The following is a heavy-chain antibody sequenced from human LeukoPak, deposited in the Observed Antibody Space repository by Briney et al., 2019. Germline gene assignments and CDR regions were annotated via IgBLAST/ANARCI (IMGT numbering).Heavy chain of an antibody. V-gene: IGHV4-34*01. D-gene: IGHD3-9*01. CDR1: GGSFSGYY. Sequence: PSETLSLTCAVYGGSFSGYYWSWIRQPPGKGLEWIGEVNHGGSTNYNPSLKSRVTISIDTSKNQFSLKLSSVTAADTAVYYCARGNTYYDIVVNGDYFDYWGQGTLVTVSS. CDR3: ARGNTYYDIVVNGDYFDY. CDR2: VNHGGST. J-gene: IGHJ4*02.